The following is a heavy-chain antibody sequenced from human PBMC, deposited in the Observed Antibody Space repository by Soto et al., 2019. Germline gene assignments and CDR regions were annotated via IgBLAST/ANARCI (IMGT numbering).Heavy chain of an antibody. CDR1: GFTFTSSA. V-gene: IGHV1-58*01. D-gene: IGHD3-10*01. CDR3: AADGHGSGSYRGYYYYYGMDV. J-gene: IGHJ6*04. Sequence: ASVKVSCKASGFTFTSSAVQWVRQARGQRLEWIGWIVVGSGNTNYAQKFQERVTITRDMSTSTAYMELSSLRSEDTAVYYCAADGHGSGSYRGYYYYYGMDVWGKGTTVTVSS. CDR2: IVVGSGNT.